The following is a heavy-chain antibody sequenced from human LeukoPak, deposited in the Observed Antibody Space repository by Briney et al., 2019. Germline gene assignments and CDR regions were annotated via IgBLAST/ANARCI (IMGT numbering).Heavy chain of an antibody. Sequence: GGSLRLSCVASGFTFSSYEMNWVRQAPGKGLEWVSYISSSGSTIYYADSVKGRFTISRDNAKNSLDLQMNSLRAEDTAVYFCAPPPVGIDVRGRGTSVTVSS. CDR2: ISSSGSTI. CDR1: GFTFSSYE. D-gene: IGHD4-17*01. J-gene: IGHJ6*04. CDR3: APPPVGIDV. V-gene: IGHV3-48*03.